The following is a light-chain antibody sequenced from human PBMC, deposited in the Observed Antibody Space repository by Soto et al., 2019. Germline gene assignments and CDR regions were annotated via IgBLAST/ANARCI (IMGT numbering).Light chain of an antibody. CDR3: SSYTSSSTLYV. Sequence: QSVLTQPASVSGSPGQSITMSCTGTSSDVGGYNYVSWYQHHPGKAPKLMIYGVSNRPSGVANRFSGSKSGNTASLTISGLQAEDEDDYYCSSYTSSSTLYVFGTGTKLTVL. J-gene: IGLJ1*01. CDR1: SSDVGGYNY. V-gene: IGLV2-14*01. CDR2: GVS.